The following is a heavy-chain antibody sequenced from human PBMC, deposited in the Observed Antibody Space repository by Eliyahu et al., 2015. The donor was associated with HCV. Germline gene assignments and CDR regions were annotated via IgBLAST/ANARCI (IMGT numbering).Heavy chain of an antibody. V-gene: IGHV3-30*18. CDR3: AKDVGSGYYDSSGYYYDY. Sequence: SSYGIHWVRQAPGKGLEWVAVISYHGSNKYYADSVKGRFTISRDNSKNTLYLQMNSLRAEDTAVYYCAKDVGSGYYDSSGYYYDYWGQGTLVTVSS. CDR2: ISYHGSNK. CDR1: SSYG. J-gene: IGHJ4*02. D-gene: IGHD3-22*01.